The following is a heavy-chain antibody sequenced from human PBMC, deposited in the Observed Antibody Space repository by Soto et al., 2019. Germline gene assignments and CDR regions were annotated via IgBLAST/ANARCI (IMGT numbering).Heavy chain of an antibody. J-gene: IGHJ5*02. CDR1: GGSISSNDFY. CDR3: ARLSGSWQSWFDP. V-gene: IGHV4-31*03. D-gene: IGHD6-13*01. CDR2: IYYSGNT. Sequence: PSETXSLTCIVSGGSISSNDFYWSWIRQHPGKGLEWIGYIYYSGNTYYNPSLKSRVTILVDTSKNQFSLKVSSVTAADTAVYCARLSGSWQSWFDPWGQGTLVTVSS.